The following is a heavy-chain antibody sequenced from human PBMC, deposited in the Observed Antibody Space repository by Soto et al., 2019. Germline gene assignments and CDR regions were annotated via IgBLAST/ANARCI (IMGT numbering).Heavy chain of an antibody. CDR2: ISSNGGST. D-gene: IGHD5-18*01. V-gene: IGHV3-64*01. CDR1: GFTFSSYA. Sequence: GGSLRLSCAASGFTFSSYAMHWVRQAPGKGLEYVSAISSNGGSTYYANSVKGRFTISRDNSKNTLYLQMGSLRAEDMAVYSCARSVPDTAMVRAFDIWGQGTMVTVSS. CDR3: ARSVPDTAMVRAFDI. J-gene: IGHJ3*02.